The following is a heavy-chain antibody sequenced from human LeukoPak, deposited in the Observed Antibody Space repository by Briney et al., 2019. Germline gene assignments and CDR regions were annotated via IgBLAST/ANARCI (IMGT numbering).Heavy chain of an antibody. CDR3: ASRDYDYVDY. V-gene: IGHV1-69*04. J-gene: IGHJ4*02. CDR1: GGTFSSYA. D-gene: IGHD3-22*01. CDR2: IIPILGIA. Sequence: PGASVKVSCKASGGTFSSYAISWVRQAPGQGLEWMGRIIPILGIANYAQKFRGRVTITADKSTSTAYMEPSSLRSEDTAVYYCASRDYDYVDYWGQGTLVTVSS.